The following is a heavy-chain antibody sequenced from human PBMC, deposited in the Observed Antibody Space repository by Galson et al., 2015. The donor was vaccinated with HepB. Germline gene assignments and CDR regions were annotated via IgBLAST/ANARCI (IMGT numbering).Heavy chain of an antibody. Sequence: SLRLSCAASGFTFSSYSMNWVRQAPGKGLEWVSYISSSSSTIYYADSVKGRFTISRDNAKNSLYLQMNSLRDEDTAVYYCARDDRAYYYYDSSGLDYWGQGTLVTVSS. D-gene: IGHD3-22*01. CDR1: GFTFSSYS. CDR3: ARDDRAYYYYDSSGLDY. CDR2: ISSSSSTI. J-gene: IGHJ4*02. V-gene: IGHV3-48*02.